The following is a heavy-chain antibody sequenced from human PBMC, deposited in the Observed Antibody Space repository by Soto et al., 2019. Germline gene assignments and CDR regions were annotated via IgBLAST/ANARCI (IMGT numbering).Heavy chain of an antibody. J-gene: IGHJ4*01. V-gene: IGHV3-15*07. CDR3: TTDSYITSIIVRFDY. CDR2: VKSKNDGGTT. D-gene: IGHD3-22*01. Sequence: GGALRLSCAASGFTFSNAWIKWVRQAPGKGLEWVGRVKSKNDGGTTDFAAPVKGRFAISRDDSKNMVYLEMNSLQTEDTAIYYCTTDSYITSIIVRFDYWGHGTLVTVSS. CDR1: GFTFSNAW.